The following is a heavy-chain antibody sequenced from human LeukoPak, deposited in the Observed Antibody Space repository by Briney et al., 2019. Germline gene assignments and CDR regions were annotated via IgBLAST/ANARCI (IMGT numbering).Heavy chain of an antibody. D-gene: IGHD2-2*01. J-gene: IGHJ3*02. Sequence: SEPLSLTCTVSGGSISSYYWSWIRQPAGKGLEWIGRIYTSGSTSYNPSLKSRVTMSVDTSKNQFSLKLSSVTAADTAEYYCARDCSSTSCSDAFDIWGQGTMVTVSS. CDR2: IYTSGST. CDR1: GGSISSYY. CDR3: ARDCSSTSCSDAFDI. V-gene: IGHV4-4*07.